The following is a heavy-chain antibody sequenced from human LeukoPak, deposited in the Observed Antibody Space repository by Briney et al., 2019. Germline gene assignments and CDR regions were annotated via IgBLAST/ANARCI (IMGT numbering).Heavy chain of an antibody. V-gene: IGHV5-51*01. CDR1: GYSFTSYW. CDR3: ARRFYDILTGNRREV. J-gene: IGHJ4*02. D-gene: IGHD3-9*01. CDR2: IYPGDSDT. Sequence: GESLKISCKGSGYSFTSYWFGWVRQMPGKGLEWMGIIYPGDSDTRYSPSFQGQVTISADKSISTAYLQWSSLKASDTAMYYCARRFYDILTGNRREVWGQGTLVTVSS.